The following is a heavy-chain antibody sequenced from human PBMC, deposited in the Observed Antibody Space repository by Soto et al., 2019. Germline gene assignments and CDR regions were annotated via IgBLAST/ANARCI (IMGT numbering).Heavy chain of an antibody. CDR1: GYTFTSYG. V-gene: IGHV1-18*01. Sequence: QVQLVQSGAEVKKPGASVKVSCKASGYTFTSYGISWVRQAPGQGLEWMGWISAYHGNTNYAQKLQGRVTMTTDTSTSTAYMGLRSLRSDDTAVYYCARTMTTVTTRIAFDIWGQGTMVTVSS. CDR2: ISAYHGNT. J-gene: IGHJ3*02. CDR3: ARTMTTVTTRIAFDI. D-gene: IGHD4-17*01.